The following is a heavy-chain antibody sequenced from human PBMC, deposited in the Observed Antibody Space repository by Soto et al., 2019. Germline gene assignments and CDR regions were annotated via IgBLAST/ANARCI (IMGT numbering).Heavy chain of an antibody. CDR3: AKGQIPTGAKLRFDY. Sequence: GGSLRLSCEASKFTFSSYAMSWVRQAPGKGLEWVSTISGTGSNTDYADSVKGRFTISRDNSKNTLWLQMNGLRAEDTAVYYCAKGQIPTGAKLRFDYWGQGALVTVSS. CDR1: KFTFSSYA. J-gene: IGHJ4*02. D-gene: IGHD1-1*01. V-gene: IGHV3-23*01. CDR2: ISGTGSNT.